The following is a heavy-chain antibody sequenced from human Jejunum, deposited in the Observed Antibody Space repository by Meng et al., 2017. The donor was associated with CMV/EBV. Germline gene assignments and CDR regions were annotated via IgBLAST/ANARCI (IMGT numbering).Heavy chain of an antibody. CDR2: MNPNSGNT. CDR3: ANSRSRGIPDY. J-gene: IGHJ4*02. CDR1: GYTLPSYD. V-gene: IGHV1-8*01. D-gene: IGHD3-16*01. Sequence: KASGYTLPSYDINWVRQATGQGLEWMGWMNPNSGNTGYAQKFQGRVTMTRNTSISTAYMELSSLRSEDTAVYYCANSRSRGIPDYWGQGTLVTVSS.